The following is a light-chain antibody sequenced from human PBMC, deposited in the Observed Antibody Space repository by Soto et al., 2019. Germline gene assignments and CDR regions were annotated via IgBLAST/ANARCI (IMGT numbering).Light chain of an antibody. V-gene: IGLV2-14*01. CDR3: SSYTGSNYHVV. CDR2: EVS. J-gene: IGLJ2*01. CDR1: SSDVGTYNY. Sequence: QSALTQPASVSGSPGQSITISCSGTSSDVGTYNYVSWYQHHPGKAPRVMIYEVSNRPSGVSNRFSGSKSGNTASLTISGLQAEDEADYYCSSYTGSNYHVVFGGGTKLTVL.